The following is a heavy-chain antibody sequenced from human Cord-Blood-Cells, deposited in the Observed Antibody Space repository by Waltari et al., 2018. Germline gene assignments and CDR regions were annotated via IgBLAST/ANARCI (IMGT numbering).Heavy chain of an antibody. CDR1: GGSFSGYY. V-gene: IGHV4-34*01. Sequence: QVQLQQWGAGLLKPSETLSLTCAVYGGSFSGYYWSWIRQPPGKGLEWIGEINHSGSTNYNPSLKSRVTISVDTSKNQFSLKLSSVTAADTAVYYCARVMYYDFWSGTNWGFQHWGQGTLVTVSS. CDR3: ARVMYYDFWSGTNWGFQH. CDR2: INHSGST. D-gene: IGHD3-3*01. J-gene: IGHJ1*01.